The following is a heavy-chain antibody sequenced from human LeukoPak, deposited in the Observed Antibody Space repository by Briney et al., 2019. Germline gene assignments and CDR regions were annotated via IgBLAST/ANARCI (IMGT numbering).Heavy chain of an antibody. V-gene: IGHV3-30*02. D-gene: IGHD5-12*01. J-gene: IGHJ4*02. Sequence: GGSLRLSCAASGFTFSSYGMHWVRQAPGKGLEWVAFIRYDGSNKYYADSVKGRFTISRDNSKNTLYLQMNSLRAEDTAVYYCARSTDIVAPPEFDYWGQGTLVTVSS. CDR1: GFTFSSYG. CDR2: IRYDGSNK. CDR3: ARSTDIVAPPEFDY.